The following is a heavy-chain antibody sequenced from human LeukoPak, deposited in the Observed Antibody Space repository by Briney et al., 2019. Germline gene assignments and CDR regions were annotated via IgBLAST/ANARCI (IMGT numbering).Heavy chain of an antibody. Sequence: GGSLRLSCAASGFSFSSYGMNWVRQAPGKGLEWASYISISSNTIYYADSVNGRFTISRDNAKNSLYLQMNSLRDEDTAVYYCARVLGGDTGGFDYWGQGTLVTVSS. J-gene: IGHJ4*02. CDR2: ISISSNTI. V-gene: IGHV3-48*02. CDR1: GFSFSSYG. D-gene: IGHD3-16*01. CDR3: ARVLGGDTGGFDY.